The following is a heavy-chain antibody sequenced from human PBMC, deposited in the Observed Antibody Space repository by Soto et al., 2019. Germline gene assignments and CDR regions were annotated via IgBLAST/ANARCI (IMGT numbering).Heavy chain of an antibody. D-gene: IGHD3-10*01. CDR1: GGSISSSNW. V-gene: IGHV4-4*02. CDR3: ARGGDYGIAIDY. Sequence: QVQLQESGPGLVKPSGTLSLTCAVSGGSISSSNWWSWVRQPPGKGLEWIGEIYHSGSTNYNPSLKSRVTLPGDKSENQFSLKLSSVTAADTAVYYCARGGDYGIAIDYWGQGTLVTVSS. J-gene: IGHJ4*02. CDR2: IYHSGST.